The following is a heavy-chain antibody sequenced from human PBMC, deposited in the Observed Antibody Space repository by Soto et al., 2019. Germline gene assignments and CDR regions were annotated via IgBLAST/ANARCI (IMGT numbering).Heavy chain of an antibody. D-gene: IGHD2-21*02. CDR1: GYTFTSYY. J-gene: IGHJ3*02. Sequence: ASVKVSCKASGYTFTSYYMHWVRQAPGQGLEWMGIINPSGGSTSYAQKFQDRVTISRDTSASTAYMELSSLRSEDTAVYYCARGDRDAFDIWGQGTMVTVSS. CDR3: ARGDRDAFDI. CDR2: INPSGGST. V-gene: IGHV1-46*01.